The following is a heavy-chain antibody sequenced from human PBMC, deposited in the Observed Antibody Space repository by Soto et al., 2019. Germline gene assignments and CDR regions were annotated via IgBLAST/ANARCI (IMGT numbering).Heavy chain of an antibody. J-gene: IGHJ4*02. CDR1: GGSISGTTYS. CDR2: IYDSGNT. CDR3: ARGQGAAAGHSNFDY. D-gene: IGHD6-13*01. Sequence: SETLSLTCAVSGGSISGTTYSWSWIRQPPGKGLEWIGYIYDSGNTYYNPSLKSQFSISVDRSKNQFSLKLSSVTAADTAVYYYARGQGAAAGHSNFDYWGQGALVTVSS. V-gene: IGHV4-30-2*01.